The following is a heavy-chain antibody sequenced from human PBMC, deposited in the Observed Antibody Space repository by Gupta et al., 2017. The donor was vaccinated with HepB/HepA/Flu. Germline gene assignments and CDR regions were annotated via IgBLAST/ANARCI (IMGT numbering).Heavy chain of an antibody. CDR1: GFTLSRFA. D-gene: IGHD6-13*01. Sequence: EVQLLESGGGLVQPGGSLRLSCAASGFTLSRFAISWVRQAPGKGLEWVSSLRGSDGSTYYADSVKGRFTISRDISKNTLFLQMNGLRAEDTARYYCAKPSSISSGWFWEYEYWGQGILVTVSS. V-gene: IGHV3-23*01. J-gene: IGHJ4*02. CDR3: AKPSSISSGWFWEYEY. CDR2: LRGSDGST.